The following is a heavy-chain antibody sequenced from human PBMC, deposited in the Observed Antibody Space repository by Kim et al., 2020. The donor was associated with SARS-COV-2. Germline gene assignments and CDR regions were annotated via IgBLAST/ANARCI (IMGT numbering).Heavy chain of an antibody. CDR3: ASGDDWNDYPYYYGMDV. V-gene: IGHV4-59*09. J-gene: IGHJ6*02. D-gene: IGHD1-1*01. Sequence: LRRRVTISVDTSKNQFSLQLSSVTAADTAVYYCASGDDWNDYPYYYGMDVWGQGTTVTVSS.